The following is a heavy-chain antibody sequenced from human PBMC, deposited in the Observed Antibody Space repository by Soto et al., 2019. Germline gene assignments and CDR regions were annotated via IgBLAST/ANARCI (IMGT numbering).Heavy chain of an antibody. J-gene: IGHJ3*01. D-gene: IGHD3-22*01. Sequence: GGSLRLSCTASGFNFNNYGMSWVRQAPGKGLEWVSSISSTSDYIYYGDSVKGRFTISRDNAKNSLYLEMNSLRVEDTAVYYCARVVYYGSSAFGLWGQGPMVTVSS. V-gene: IGHV3-21*01. CDR2: ISSTSDYI. CDR3: ARVVYYGSSAFGL. CDR1: GFNFNNYG.